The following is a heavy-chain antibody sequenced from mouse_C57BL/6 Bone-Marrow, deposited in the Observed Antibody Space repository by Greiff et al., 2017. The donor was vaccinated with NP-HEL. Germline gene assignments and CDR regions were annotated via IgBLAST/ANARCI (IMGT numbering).Heavy chain of an antibody. CDR2: INPGSGGT. J-gene: IGHJ1*03. CDR1: GYAFTNYL. CDR3: ARSTVVPWYFDV. Sequence: QVQLKESGAELVRPGTSVKVSCKASGYAFTNYLIEWVKQRPGQGLEWIGVINPGSGGTNYNEKFKGKATLTADKSSSTAYMQLSSLTSEDSAVYFCARSTVVPWYFDVWGTGTTVTVSS. V-gene: IGHV1-54*01. D-gene: IGHD1-1*01.